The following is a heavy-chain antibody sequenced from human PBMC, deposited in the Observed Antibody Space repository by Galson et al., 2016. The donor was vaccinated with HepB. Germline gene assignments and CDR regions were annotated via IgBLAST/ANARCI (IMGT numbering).Heavy chain of an antibody. D-gene: IGHD5-18*01. CDR3: ARVAAMVTLGRNYYYYYGMDV. Sequence: SLRLSCAASSFTVSSNYMSWVRQAPGKGLEWVSVIYSGGSTYYADSVKGRFTISRDNSKNTLYLQMNSLRAGDTAVYYCARVAAMVTLGRNYYYYYGMDVWGQGTTVTVSS. CDR1: SFTVSSNY. V-gene: IGHV3-53*01. CDR2: IYSGGST. J-gene: IGHJ6*02.